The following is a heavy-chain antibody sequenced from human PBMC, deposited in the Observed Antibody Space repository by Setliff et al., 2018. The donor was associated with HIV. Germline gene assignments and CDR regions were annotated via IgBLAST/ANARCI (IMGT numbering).Heavy chain of an antibody. CDR3: ARDRFRGGVGTGLAEY. J-gene: IGHJ4*02. CDR2: INIDGGST. V-gene: IGHV3-74*01. CDR1: GFTFISYA. Sequence: GGSLRLSCAASGFTFISYAMSWVRQPPGKGLVWVSRINIDGGSTNYADSVKGRFTISRDNAKNTLYLQMNGLSAEDTAVYYCARDRFRGGVGTGLAEYWGQGTVVTVSS. D-gene: IGHD3-16*01.